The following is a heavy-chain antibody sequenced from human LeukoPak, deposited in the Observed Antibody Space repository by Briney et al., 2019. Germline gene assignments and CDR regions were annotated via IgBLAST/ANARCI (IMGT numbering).Heavy chain of an antibody. CDR3: ARGGYGYPFDY. CDR2: IIPALGLA. D-gene: IGHD5-18*01. V-gene: IGHV1-69*02. J-gene: IGHJ4*02. Sequence: GATVKVSCRASVGTFSSYTISWVTQAPGQGLECMGSIIPALGLANCAQKFQGRVTITADKSTCTAYMELSSLRSEDTAVYYCARGGYGYPFDYWGQGTLVTVSS. CDR1: VGTFSSYT.